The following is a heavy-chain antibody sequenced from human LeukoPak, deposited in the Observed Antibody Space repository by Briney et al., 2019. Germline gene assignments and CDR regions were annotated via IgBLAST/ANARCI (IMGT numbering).Heavy chain of an antibody. V-gene: IGHV1-46*01. J-gene: IGHJ4*02. D-gene: IGHD4-17*01. CDR1: EDGFSNHH. CDR2: IYAGGSDT. CDR3: VTEPPGAYYFDY. Sequence: ASVKVSCKASEDGFSNHHVHWVRQAPGQGLEWMGIIYAGGSDTRFPRKFQGRVTMTRDTSTTTVYMDLGTLRSEDTAVYFCVTEPPGAYYFDYWGQGTLVTVSS.